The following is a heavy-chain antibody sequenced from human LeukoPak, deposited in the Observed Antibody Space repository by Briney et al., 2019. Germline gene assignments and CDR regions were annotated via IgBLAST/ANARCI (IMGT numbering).Heavy chain of an antibody. Sequence: GGSLRLSCAASGFTFSNYWMSWVRQAPGKGLEWVANIKKDGSEKKYVDSVKGRFTISRDNAENSLYLQMNSLRAEDTAVYYCARDGNRDGDMDVWGKGTTVTVSS. J-gene: IGHJ6*03. CDR2: IKKDGSEK. D-gene: IGHD1-1*01. CDR1: GFTFSNYW. V-gene: IGHV3-7*01. CDR3: ARDGNRDGDMDV.